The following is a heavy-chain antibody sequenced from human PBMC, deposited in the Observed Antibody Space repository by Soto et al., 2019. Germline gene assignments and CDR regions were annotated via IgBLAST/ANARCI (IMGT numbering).Heavy chain of an antibody. D-gene: IGHD6-13*01. V-gene: IGHV1-46*01. CDR2: INPSGGST. Sequence: GASVKVSCKASGYTFTSYYMHWVRQAPGQGLEWMGIINPSGGSTSYAQKFQGRVTINPDTSNNQLSLQLNSVTPDDTAVYYCVRLIGSSWLDSWGQGTLVTVSS. J-gene: IGHJ5*01. CDR1: GYTFTSYY. CDR3: VRLIGSSWLDS.